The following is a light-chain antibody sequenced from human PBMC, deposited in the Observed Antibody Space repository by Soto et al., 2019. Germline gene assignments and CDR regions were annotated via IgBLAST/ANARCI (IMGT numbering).Light chain of an antibody. Sequence: DIQMTQSPSTLSASVGDRVTITCRASQSISSWLAWYQQKPGKAPKLLIYDASSLESGVPSRFSGSGSGTEFTLTSSSLHPDDFATYYCQQYNSYSITFGQGTRLEIK. CDR1: QSISSW. J-gene: IGKJ5*01. CDR3: QQYNSYSIT. CDR2: DAS. V-gene: IGKV1-5*01.